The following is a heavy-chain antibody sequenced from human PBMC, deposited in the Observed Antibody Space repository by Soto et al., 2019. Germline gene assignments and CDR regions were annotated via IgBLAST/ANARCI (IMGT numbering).Heavy chain of an antibody. Sequence: SETLSLTCTVSGGSISSYYWSWIRQPPGKGLEWIGYIYYSGSTNYNPSLKSRVTISVDTSKNQFSLKLSSVTAADTAVYYCASLSNGYNDYWGQGTLVTVSS. CDR2: IYYSGST. J-gene: IGHJ4*02. CDR1: GGSISSYY. V-gene: IGHV4-59*01. CDR3: ASLSNGYNDY. D-gene: IGHD6-25*01.